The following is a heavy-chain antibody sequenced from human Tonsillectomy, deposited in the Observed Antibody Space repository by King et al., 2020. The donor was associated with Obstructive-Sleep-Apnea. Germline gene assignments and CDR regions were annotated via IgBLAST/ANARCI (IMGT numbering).Heavy chain of an antibody. CDR1: GGTFSRYY. CDR3: ARDQGDYYGHNSYYYASY. J-gene: IGHJ4*02. D-gene: IGHD3-22*01. V-gene: IGHV1-69*04. Sequence: VQLVQSGAEVKKPGSSVKVSCRASGGTFSRYYFTWVRQAPGQGLEWMGNIIPILDIANYAQQFQGRVTITADKSTSTAYLELSSLRSEDTAVYYCARDQGDYYGHNSYYYASYWGQGTLVTVSS. CDR2: IIPILDIA.